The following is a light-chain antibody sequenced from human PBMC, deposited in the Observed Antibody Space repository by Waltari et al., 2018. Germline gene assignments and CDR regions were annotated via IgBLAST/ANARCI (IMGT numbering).Light chain of an antibody. CDR1: QSIGRS. CDR3: QKYERLPAT. CDR2: DIS. Sequence: EIVLTQSPGTLSLSLGDRDTLSCRASQSIGRSVVWYQQRPGQAPRLLIYDISRRATGIPDRFSGSGYGTDFSLTISRLEPEDFAVYYCQKYERLPATFGQGTTVEIK. V-gene: IGKV3-20*01. J-gene: IGKJ1*01.